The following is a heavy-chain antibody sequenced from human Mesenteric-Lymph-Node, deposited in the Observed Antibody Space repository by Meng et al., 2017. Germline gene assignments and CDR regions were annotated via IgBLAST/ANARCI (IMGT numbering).Heavy chain of an antibody. D-gene: IGHD3-22*01. CDR3: AREYYYDSSGYFPVAFDA. CDR1: GFTFSSYS. J-gene: IGHJ3*01. Sequence: GESLKISCAASGFTFSSYSMNWVRQAPGKGLEWVSSISSSSSYIYYADSVKGRFTISRDNAKNSLYLQMNSLRAEDTAVYYCAREYYYDSSGYFPVAFDAWGQGTMVTVSS. V-gene: IGHV3-21*01. CDR2: ISSSSSYI.